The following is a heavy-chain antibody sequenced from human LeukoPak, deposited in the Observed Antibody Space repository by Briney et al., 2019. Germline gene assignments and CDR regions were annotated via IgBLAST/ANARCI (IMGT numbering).Heavy chain of an antibody. CDR3: ARRVAAAGDLDY. CDR1: GGTFSSYA. V-gene: IGHV1-69*04. D-gene: IGHD6-13*01. J-gene: IGHJ4*02. Sequence: SVKVSCKASGGTFSSYAISWVRQAPGQGLEWMGRIIPILGIANYAQKFQGRVTITADKSTSTAYMELSSLRSEDTAVYYCARRVAAAGDLDYWGQGTLVTVSS. CDR2: IIPILGIA.